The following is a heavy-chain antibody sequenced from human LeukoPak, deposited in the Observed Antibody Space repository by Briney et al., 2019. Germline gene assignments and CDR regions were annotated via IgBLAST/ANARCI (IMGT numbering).Heavy chain of an antibody. D-gene: IGHD3-3*01. CDR1: GGSISSGGYY. CDR3: ARVPRPPGTDFWSGYYDY. CDR2: IYHSGST. Sequence: MTSETLSLTCTVSGGSISSGGYYWSWIRQPPGKGLEWIGYIYHSGSTYYNPSLKSRVTISVDRSKNQFSLKLSSVTAADTAVYYCARVPRPPGTDFWSGYYDYWGQGTLVTVSS. J-gene: IGHJ4*02. V-gene: IGHV4-30-2*01.